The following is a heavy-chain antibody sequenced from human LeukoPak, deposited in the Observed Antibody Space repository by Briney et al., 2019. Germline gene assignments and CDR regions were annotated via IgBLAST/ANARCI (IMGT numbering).Heavy chain of an antibody. D-gene: IGHD1-26*01. Sequence: PSETLSLTCTVSGGSMSSGNYYWTWIRQPPGKGLEWIGYIHYLGSTNNNPSLESRVAFSVDTSKNQFSLRLNSVTAADTAVYYCARGVGAAPQWGQGTLVTVSS. CDR3: ARGVGAAPQ. V-gene: IGHV4-61*01. J-gene: IGHJ4*02. CDR1: GGSMSSGNYY. CDR2: IHYLGST.